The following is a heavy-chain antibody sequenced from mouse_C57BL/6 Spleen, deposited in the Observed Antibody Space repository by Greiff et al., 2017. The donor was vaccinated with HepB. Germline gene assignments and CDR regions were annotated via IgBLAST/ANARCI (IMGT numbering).Heavy chain of an antibody. CDR1: GYTFTSYW. V-gene: IGHV1-53*01. Sequence: VQLQESGTELVKPGASVKLSCKASGYTFTSYWMHWVKQRPGQGLEWIGNINPSNGGTNYNEKFKSKATLTVDKSSSTAYMQLSSLTSEDSAVYYCARDYGSSYEAWFAYWGQGTLVTVSA. D-gene: IGHD1-1*01. CDR3: ARDYGSSYEAWFAY. J-gene: IGHJ3*01. CDR2: INPSNGGT.